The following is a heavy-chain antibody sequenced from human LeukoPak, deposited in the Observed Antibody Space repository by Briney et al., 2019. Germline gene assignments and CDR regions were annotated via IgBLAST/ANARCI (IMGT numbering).Heavy chain of an antibody. J-gene: IGHJ4*02. CDR3: ARAYSSSWYKLYYFDY. V-gene: IGHV4-59*01. D-gene: IGHD6-13*01. CDR2: IYYLGST. Sequence: SETLSLTCAVSGGSISSYYWSWIRQPPGKGLEWVGHIYYLGSTNYNPSLKSRVTISIDTSKNYFSLKLNSVIAADTAVYYCARAYSSSWYKLYYFDYWGQGTLVTVSS. CDR1: GGSISSYY.